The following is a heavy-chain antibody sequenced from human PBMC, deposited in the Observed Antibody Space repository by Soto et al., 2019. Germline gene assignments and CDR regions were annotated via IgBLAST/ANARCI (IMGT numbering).Heavy chain of an antibody. V-gene: IGHV3-64*02. CDR3: ARLLSSAGGMDV. D-gene: IGHD6-25*01. Sequence: PGGSLRLSCAASGFTFSSYAMHWVRRAPGKGLEYVSAISSNGGSTYYADSVKGRFTISRDNSKNTLYLQMGSLRAEDMAVYYCARLLSSAGGMDVWGQGTTVTVSS. J-gene: IGHJ6*02. CDR1: GFTFSSYA. CDR2: ISSNGGST.